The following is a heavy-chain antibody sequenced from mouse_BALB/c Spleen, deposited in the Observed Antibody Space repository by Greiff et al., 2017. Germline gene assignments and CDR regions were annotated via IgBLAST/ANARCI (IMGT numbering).Heavy chain of an antibody. J-gene: IGHJ2*01. D-gene: IGHD2-2*01. V-gene: IGHV5-6-5*01. Sequence: EVHLVESGGGLVKPGGSLKLSCAASGFTFSSYAMSWVRQTPEKRLEWVASISSGGSTYYPDSVKGRFTISRDNARNILYLQMSSLRSEDTAMYYCARGDYGYDYWGQGTTLTVSS. CDR1: GFTFSSYA. CDR3: ARGDYGYDY. CDR2: ISSGGST.